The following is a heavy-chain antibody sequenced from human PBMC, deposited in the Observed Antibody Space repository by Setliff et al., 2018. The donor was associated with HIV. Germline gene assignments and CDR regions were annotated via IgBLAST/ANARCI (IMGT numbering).Heavy chain of an antibody. D-gene: IGHD1-26*01. V-gene: IGHV3-73*01. J-gene: IGHJ4*02. CDR1: GFSNSA. CDR3: TTDLGSGRFSWNNN. CDR2: IRSKANNYAT. Sequence: WGSLRLSCAASGFSNSALHWVRQAPGKGLEWVGRIRSKANNYATEYGASVKGRFTISRDDSKNTLSLQMNSLKTEDTAIYYCTTDLGSGRFSWNNNWGQGTLVTVSS.